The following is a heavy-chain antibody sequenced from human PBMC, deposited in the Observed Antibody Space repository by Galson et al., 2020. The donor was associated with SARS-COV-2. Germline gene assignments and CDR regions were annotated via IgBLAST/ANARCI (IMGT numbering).Heavy chain of an antibody. CDR2: IDDSGSL. CDR1: GGSISGYY. Sequence: SETLSLTCTVSGGSISGYYWSWIRQPPGKGLEWVGYIDDSGSLNYNPSLMSRVTISVDTSKNQFSLKLTSVTAADTAVYYCATHSSGWLQHRWFFDLWGRGTLVTVSS. D-gene: IGHD5-12*01. J-gene: IGHJ2*01. CDR3: ATHSSGWLQHRWFFDL. V-gene: IGHV4-59*01.